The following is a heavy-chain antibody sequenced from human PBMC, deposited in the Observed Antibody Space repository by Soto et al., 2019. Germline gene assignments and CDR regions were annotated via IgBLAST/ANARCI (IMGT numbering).Heavy chain of an antibody. V-gene: IGHV3-30-3*01. CDR3: ARDQDIVVVVAATAYFDY. CDR1: GFTFSSYA. D-gene: IGHD2-15*01. J-gene: IGHJ4*02. CDR2: ISYDGSNK. Sequence: PGGSLRLSCAASGFTFSSYAMHWVRQAPGKGLEWVEVISYDGSNKYYADSVKGRFTISRDNSKNTLYLQMNSLRAEDTAVYYCARDQDIVVVVAATAYFDYWGQGTLVTVSS.